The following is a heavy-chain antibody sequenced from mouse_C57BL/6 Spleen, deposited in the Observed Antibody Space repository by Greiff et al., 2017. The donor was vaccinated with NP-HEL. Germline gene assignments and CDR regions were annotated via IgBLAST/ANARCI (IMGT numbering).Heavy chain of an antibody. CDR2: ISNGGGST. V-gene: IGHV5-12*01. J-gene: IGHJ4*01. D-gene: IGHD2-2*01. Sequence: EVKLVESGGGLVQPGGSLKLSCAASGFTFSDYYMYWVRQTPEKRLEWVAYISNGGGSTYYPDTVKGRFTISRDNAKNTLYLKMSRLKSEDTAMYYCARPGGYDSHYYAMDYWGQGTSVTVSS. CDR3: ARPGGYDSHYYAMDY. CDR1: GFTFSDYY.